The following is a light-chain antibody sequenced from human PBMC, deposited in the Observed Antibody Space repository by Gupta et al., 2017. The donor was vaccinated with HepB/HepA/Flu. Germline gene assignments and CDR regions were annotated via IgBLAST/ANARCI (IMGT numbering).Light chain of an antibody. Sequence: DIQMTQSPSTLSASVGDRVTITCRASQNINHWVAWYQQKPGKAPKLLIPETSDLQSGVPSRFSGSGSGTEFTLTISSLQPDDFAIYYCQQQGGYPLTFGGGTRVETK. J-gene: IGKJ4*01. V-gene: IGKV1-5*03. CDR2: ETS. CDR1: QNINHW. CDR3: QQQGGYPLT.